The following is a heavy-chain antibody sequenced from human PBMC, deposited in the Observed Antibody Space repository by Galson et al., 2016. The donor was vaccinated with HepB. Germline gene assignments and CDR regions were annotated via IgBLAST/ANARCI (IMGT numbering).Heavy chain of an antibody. D-gene: IGHD6-19*01. J-gene: IGHJ4*02. CDR3: AIDPSQWHDLLFGN. V-gene: IGHV3-23*01. CDR2: ICGRCGDM. Sequence: SLRLSCAASGFTFDKYGMTWFRQAPGKGLEWVSTICGRCGDMDYADSVKGRLTISRDDSKNTLYLHTNSLRVEDTAIYYCAIDPSQWHDLLFGNWAQGTLVTVSA. CDR1: GFTFDKYG.